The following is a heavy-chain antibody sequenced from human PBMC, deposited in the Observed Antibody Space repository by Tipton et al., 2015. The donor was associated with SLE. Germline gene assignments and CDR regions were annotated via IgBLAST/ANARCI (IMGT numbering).Heavy chain of an antibody. CDR1: GGSISSYY. CDR2: IYYSGNT. Sequence: TLSLTCTISGGSISSYYWSWIRQPPGKGLEWIGNIYYSGNTNYNPSLKSRVTISVDTSNNQFSLKLSSVTAADTAVYYCARDRLGGVIVTTFDYWGQGTLVTVSS. CDR3: ARDRLGGVIVTTFDY. J-gene: IGHJ4*02. V-gene: IGHV4-59*12. D-gene: IGHD3-16*02.